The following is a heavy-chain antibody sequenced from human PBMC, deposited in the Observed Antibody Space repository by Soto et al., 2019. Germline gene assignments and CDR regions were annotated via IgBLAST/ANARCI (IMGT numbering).Heavy chain of an antibody. CDR3: ARQQWLYYYYGMDV. V-gene: IGHV1-18*01. CDR2: ISAYNGNT. Sequence: QVQLVQSGAEVKKPGASVKVSCKASGYTFATNGISGVRQAPGQGLEWMGWISAYNGNTNYAQKIQGRVTMTTDTSTSTAYMELRSLRSDDTAVYYCARQQWLYYYYGMDVWGQATTVTVSS. CDR1: GYTFATNG. D-gene: IGHD6-19*01. J-gene: IGHJ6*02.